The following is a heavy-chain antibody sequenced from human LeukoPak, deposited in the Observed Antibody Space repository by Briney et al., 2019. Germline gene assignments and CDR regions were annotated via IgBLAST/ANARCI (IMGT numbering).Heavy chain of an antibody. CDR3: ARPRSGYSSGWYWAY. D-gene: IGHD6-19*01. CDR1: GFTFSSYA. J-gene: IGHJ4*02. CDR2: IKQDGSEK. V-gene: IGHV3-7*03. Sequence: TGGSLRLSCAASGFTFSSYAMSWVRQAPGKGLEWVANIKQDGSEKYYVDSVKGRFTISRDNAKNSLYLQMNSLRAEDTAVYYCARPRSGYSSGWYWAYWGQGTLVTVSS.